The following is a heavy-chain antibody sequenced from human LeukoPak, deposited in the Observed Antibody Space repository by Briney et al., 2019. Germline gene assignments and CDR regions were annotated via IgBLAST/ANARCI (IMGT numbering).Heavy chain of an antibody. D-gene: IGHD3-3*01. Sequence: PSETLSLTCAVYGGSFSGYYWSWIRQPPGQGLEWFGEINPSGSTTYNPSLKSEVTISVNTSKNQFSLMVSSVTAADTAAFYYGRISVRITIFGVVIRREFDYWGQGTLVTVSS. CDR2: INPSGST. CDR1: GGSFSGYY. CDR3: GRISVRITIFGVVIRREFDY. V-gene: IGHV4-34*01. J-gene: IGHJ4*02.